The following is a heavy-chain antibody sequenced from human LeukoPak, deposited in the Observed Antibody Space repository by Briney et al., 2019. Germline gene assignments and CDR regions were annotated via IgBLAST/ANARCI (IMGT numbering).Heavy chain of an antibody. CDR3: ARVLAEGSGNYWYYFDY. J-gene: IGHJ4*02. CDR1: GFTFSDYY. CDR2: IINSDSTI. Sequence: GGSLRLSCAASGFTFSDYYMGWIRQAPGKGLEWVSHIINSDSTIYYANSVKGRFSISRDNGKTSLYLQMNSLRVEDTAVYYCARVLAEGSGNYWYYFDYWGQGTLVTVSS. D-gene: IGHD3-10*01. V-gene: IGHV3-11*01.